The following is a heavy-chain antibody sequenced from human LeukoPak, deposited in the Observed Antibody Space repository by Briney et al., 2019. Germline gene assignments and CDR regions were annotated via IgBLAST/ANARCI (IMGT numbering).Heavy chain of an antibody. CDR3: ARMGYSNSLPDY. CDR2: IGSSGDYI. V-gene: IGHV3-21*01. Sequence: GGSLRLSCAASGFTFSSYGINWVRQAPGKGLEWVSSIGSSGDYIHYADSVKGRFTISRDNAKNPLYLQMNSLRAEDTAVYYCARMGYSNSLPDYWGQGTLVTVSS. J-gene: IGHJ4*02. D-gene: IGHD6-6*01. CDR1: GFTFSSYG.